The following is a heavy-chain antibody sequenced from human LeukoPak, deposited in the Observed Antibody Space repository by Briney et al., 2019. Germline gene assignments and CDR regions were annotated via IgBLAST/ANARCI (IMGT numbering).Heavy chain of an antibody. J-gene: IGHJ4*02. V-gene: IGHV3-21*01. CDR2: ISSSSSYI. CDR3: ARGSSSWYYFGY. D-gene: IGHD6-13*01. Sequence: GGSLRLSCAASGFSFSSYSMNWVRQAPGKGLEWVSFISSSSSYIYYADSLKGRFTISRDNAKNSLYLQMNSLRAEDTAVYYCARGSSSWYYFGYWGQGTLVTASS. CDR1: GFSFSSYS.